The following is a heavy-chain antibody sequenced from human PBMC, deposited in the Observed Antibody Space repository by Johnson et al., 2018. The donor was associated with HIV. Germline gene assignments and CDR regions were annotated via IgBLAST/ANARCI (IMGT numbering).Heavy chain of an antibody. CDR3: ARLTWDQNRGWDAFDI. V-gene: IGHV3-66*02. Sequence: VQLVESGGGVVQPGRSLRLSCAASGFTVSSNYMNWVRQAPGAGLEWVSVLYSGGSTYYADSMKGRCTISSDNSKNTRYLQINSLIAEDTAVSYCARLTWDQNRGWDAFDIWGQGTMVSVSS. D-gene: IGHD1-26*01. CDR2: LYSGGST. J-gene: IGHJ3*02. CDR1: GFTVSSNY.